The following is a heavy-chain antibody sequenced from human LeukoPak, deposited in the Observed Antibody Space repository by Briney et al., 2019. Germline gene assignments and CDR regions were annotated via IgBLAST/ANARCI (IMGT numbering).Heavy chain of an antibody. V-gene: IGHV3-74*01. CDR3: ARAEGIAVAGNYYYGMDV. Sequence: PGGSLRLSCAASGFTFSSYWMHWVRQAPGKGLVWVSRINSDGSSTGYADSVKGRFTISRDNAKNTLYLQMNSLRAEDTAVYYCARAEGIAVAGNYYYGMDVWGKGTTVIVSS. J-gene: IGHJ6*04. CDR1: GFTFSSYW. D-gene: IGHD6-19*01. CDR2: INSDGSST.